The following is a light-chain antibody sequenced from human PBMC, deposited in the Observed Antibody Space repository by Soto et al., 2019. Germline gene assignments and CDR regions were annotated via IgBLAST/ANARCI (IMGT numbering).Light chain of an antibody. CDR3: SSNAGSKEV. CDR2: EVS. V-gene: IGLV2-8*01. Sequence: HSALTQPPSASGSPGQSVTISCTGTSSDVGGSNYVSWYQQHPGKAPKLMIYEVSQRPSGVPDRFSGSKSGNTASLTVSGLQAEDEADYYCSSNAGSKEVFGGGTKLTVL. CDR1: SSDVGGSNY. J-gene: IGLJ2*01.